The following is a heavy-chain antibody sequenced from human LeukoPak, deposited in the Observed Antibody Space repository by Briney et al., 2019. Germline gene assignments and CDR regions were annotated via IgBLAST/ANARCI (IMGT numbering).Heavy chain of an antibody. CDR1: GFTFSSYG. Sequence: GRSLRPSCAASGFTFSSYGMHWVRQAPGKGLEWVTLISYDGSNKYYADSVKGRFTISRDNSKNTLYLQMNSLRAGDTAVYYCARDCTGGTCYDAFAIWGQGTRLTVSS. V-gene: IGHV3-30*03. D-gene: IGHD2-15*01. CDR2: ISYDGSNK. J-gene: IGHJ3*02. CDR3: ARDCTGGTCYDAFAI.